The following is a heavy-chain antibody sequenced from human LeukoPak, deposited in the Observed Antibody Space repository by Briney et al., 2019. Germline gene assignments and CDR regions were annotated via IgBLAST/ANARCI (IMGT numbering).Heavy chain of an antibody. CDR1: GGSIRSYY. CDR3: ARGSGWYYFDY. J-gene: IGHJ4*02. CDR2: IYSSGST. D-gene: IGHD6-19*01. Sequence: KPSETLSLTCTVSGGSIRSYYWSWIRQPAGEGLEWIRRIYSSGSTNYNPSLKSRVTMSVDTSKNQFSLKVSSVTAADTAVYYCARGSGWYYFDYWGQGTLVTVSS. V-gene: IGHV4-4*07.